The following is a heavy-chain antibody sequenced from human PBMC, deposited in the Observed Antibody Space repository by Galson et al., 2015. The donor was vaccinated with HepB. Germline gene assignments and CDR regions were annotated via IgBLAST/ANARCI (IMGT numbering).Heavy chain of an antibody. CDR2: TYYRSKWYN. D-gene: IGHD6-19*01. J-gene: IGHJ6*02. V-gene: IGHV6-1*01. CDR1: GDSVSSNSAA. Sequence: CAISGDSVSSNSAAWNWIRQSPSRGLEWLGRTYYRSKWYNDYAVSVKSRITINPDTSKNQFSLQLNSVTPEDTAVYYCARDRVDSSGWYDRYYYYGMDVWGQGTTVTVSS. CDR3: ARDRVDSSGWYDRYYYYGMDV.